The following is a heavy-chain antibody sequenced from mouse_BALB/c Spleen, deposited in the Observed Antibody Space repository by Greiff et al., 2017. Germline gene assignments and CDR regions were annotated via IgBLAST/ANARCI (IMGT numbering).Heavy chain of an antibody. CDR1: GYTFTEYI. J-gene: IGHJ4*01. D-gene: IGHD1-1*01. CDR2: FYPGSGSI. V-gene: IGHV1-62-2*01. CDR3: ARHGPYYYGSSYYAMDY. Sequence: QVQLKESGAELVKPGASVKLSCKASGYTFTEYIIHWVKQRSGQGLEWIGWFYPGSGSIKYNEKFKDKATLTADKSSSTVYMELSRLTSEDSAVYFCARHGPYYYGSSYYAMDYWGQGTSVTVSS.